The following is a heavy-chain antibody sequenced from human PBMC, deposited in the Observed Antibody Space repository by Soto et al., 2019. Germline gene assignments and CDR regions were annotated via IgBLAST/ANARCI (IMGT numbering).Heavy chain of an antibody. J-gene: IGHJ5*02. CDR3: ARDFPSSSSDP. CDR2: IIPIFGTA. CDR1: GGTFSSYA. Sequence: QVQLVQSGAEVKKPGSSVKVSCKASGGTFSSYAITWVRQAPGQGLEWMGGIIPIFGTANYAQKFQGRVTIPADESWTTAYMERSSLRSEDTAVYYCARDFPSSSSDPWGQGTLVTVSS. V-gene: IGHV1-69*01.